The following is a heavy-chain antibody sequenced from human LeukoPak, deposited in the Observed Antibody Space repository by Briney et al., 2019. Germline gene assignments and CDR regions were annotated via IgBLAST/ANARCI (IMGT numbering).Heavy chain of an antibody. CDR1: GGSFSGYY. V-gene: IGHV4-34*01. D-gene: IGHD4-17*01. CDR2: INHSGST. J-gene: IGHJ4*02. Sequence: PSETLSLTCAVYGGSFSGYYWSWIRQPPGKGLEWIGEINHSGSTNYNPSLKSRVTISVDTSKNQFSLKLSSVTAADTAVYYCARSLHTVTTYRFDYWGQGTLVTVSS. CDR3: ARSLHTVTTYRFDY.